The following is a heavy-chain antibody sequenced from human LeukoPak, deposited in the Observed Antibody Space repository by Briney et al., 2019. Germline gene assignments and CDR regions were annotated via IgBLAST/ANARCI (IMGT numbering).Heavy chain of an antibody. CDR2: IYYSGST. CDR3: ARRGGGNFSKSRCYSGGFYY. D-gene: IGHD2-2*02. CDR1: GGSISSGDYY. Sequence: SETLSLTCTVSGGSISSGDYYWSWIRQPPGKGLEWIGYIYYSGSTYYNPSLKSRVTISVDTSKNQFSLKLSSVTAADTAVYFWARRGGGNFSKSRCYSGGFYYWGQGTLVTVSS. J-gene: IGHJ4*02. V-gene: IGHV4-30-4*08.